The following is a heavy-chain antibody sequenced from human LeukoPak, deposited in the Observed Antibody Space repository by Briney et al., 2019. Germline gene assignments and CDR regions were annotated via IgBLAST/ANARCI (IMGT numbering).Heavy chain of an antibody. V-gene: IGHV3-30*18. D-gene: IGHD3-22*01. Sequence: GGSLRLSCAVSGFSFRSYGMHWVRQAPGKGLEWVAVISFDGNKNHYADSVKGRFTISRDNSKNTLYLQMNSLRAEDTAVYYCAKDPYYYDSSGLTPDFAFDIWGQGTMVTVSS. CDR1: GFSFRSYG. CDR2: ISFDGNKN. J-gene: IGHJ3*02. CDR3: AKDPYYYDSSGLTPDFAFDI.